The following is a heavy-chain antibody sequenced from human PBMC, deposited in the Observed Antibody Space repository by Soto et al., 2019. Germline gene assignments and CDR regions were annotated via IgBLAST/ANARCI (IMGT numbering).Heavy chain of an antibody. J-gene: IGHJ4*02. V-gene: IGHV1-46*01. D-gene: IGHD2-15*01. Sequence: QVVQSGSEVKRPVASGTVASETTCYDFTNYNVFWVRKAPGQGLAWRGISSPSDGITRYAQRFHVIDPLTRDTSTSAVFMEIRGQTSEYTAMYYCARDWALNTGSTRTVNAYWGPGTLVTGSS. CDR3: ARDWALNTGSTRTVNAY. CDR2: SSPSDGIT. CDR1: CYDFTNYN.